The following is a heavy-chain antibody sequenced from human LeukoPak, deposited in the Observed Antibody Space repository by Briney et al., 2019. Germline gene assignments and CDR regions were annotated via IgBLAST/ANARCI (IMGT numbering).Heavy chain of an antibody. D-gene: IGHD5-24*01. J-gene: IGHJ4*02. CDR1: GGYISSGGYY. V-gene: IGHV4-31*03. Sequence: KPSETLSLTCTVSGGYISSGGYYWSWIRQHPGKGLEWIGNIYYSGSTYYNPSLKSRVAISVDTSKNQFSLKLSSVTAADTAVYYCARGRGDGYFYWGQGTLVTVSS. CDR3: ARGRGDGYFY. CDR2: IYYSGST.